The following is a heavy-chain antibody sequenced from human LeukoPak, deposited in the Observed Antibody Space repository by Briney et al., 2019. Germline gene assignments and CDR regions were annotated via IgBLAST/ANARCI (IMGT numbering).Heavy chain of an antibody. D-gene: IGHD1-26*01. CDR1: SGSITSYY. Sequence: SETLSLTCSVSSGSITSYYWSWLRQPPGKGLEWIGYIYYSGSTNYNPSVKSRVTMSVDTSKNQFSLKLNSVTAADTAVYYCATLWRVGASTGEAFDIWGQGTMVTVSS. V-gene: IGHV4-59*01. CDR2: IYYSGST. CDR3: ATLWRVGASTGEAFDI. J-gene: IGHJ3*02.